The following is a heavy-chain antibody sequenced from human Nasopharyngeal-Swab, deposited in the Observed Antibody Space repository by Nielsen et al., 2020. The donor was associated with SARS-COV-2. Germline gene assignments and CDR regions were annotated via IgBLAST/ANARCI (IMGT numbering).Heavy chain of an antibody. V-gene: IGHV3-11*06. Sequence: GESLKISCAASGFTFSDYYMSWIRQAPGKGLEWVSSISSSSSYIYYADSVKGRFTISRDNAKNSLYLQMNSLRAEDTAVYYCASDYYDSSGYSDQPDYWGQGTLVTVSS. CDR2: ISSSSSYI. CDR3: ASDYYDSSGYSDQPDY. CDR1: GFTFSDYY. J-gene: IGHJ4*02. D-gene: IGHD3-22*01.